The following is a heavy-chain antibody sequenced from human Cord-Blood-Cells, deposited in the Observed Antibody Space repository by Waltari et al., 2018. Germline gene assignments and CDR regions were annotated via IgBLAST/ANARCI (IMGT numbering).Heavy chain of an antibody. CDR2: INQRGST. CDR1: GGSFSGYY. Sequence: QVQLQQWGAGLLKPSETLSLTCAVYGGSFSGYYWSWIRQPPGKGLEWIGEINQRGSTNFNPSSKSRVTISVDASKNQFSLKLSSVTAADTAVYYCARGRDSSGYYDYWGQGTLVTVSS. V-gene: IGHV4-34*01. D-gene: IGHD3-22*01. CDR3: ARGRDSSGYYDY. J-gene: IGHJ4*02.